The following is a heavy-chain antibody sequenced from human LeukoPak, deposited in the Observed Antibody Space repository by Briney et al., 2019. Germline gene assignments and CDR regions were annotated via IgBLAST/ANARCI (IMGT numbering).Heavy chain of an antibody. D-gene: IGHD1-26*01. CDR2: IYYSGST. V-gene: IGHV4-59*01. Sequence: SETLSLTCTVSGGSISSYYWSWIRQPPGKGPEWIGYIYYSGSTNYNPSLKSRVTISVDTSKNQFSLKLSSVTAADTAVYYCARDLASGSYDYWGQGTLVTVSS. CDR1: GGSISSYY. J-gene: IGHJ4*02. CDR3: ARDLASGSYDY.